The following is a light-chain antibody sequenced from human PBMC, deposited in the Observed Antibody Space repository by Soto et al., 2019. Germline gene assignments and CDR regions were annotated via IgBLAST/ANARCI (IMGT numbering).Light chain of an antibody. V-gene: IGLV2-14*01. J-gene: IGLJ3*02. CDR1: MRDVGAYNL. CDR2: GVR. Sequence: SALTQPASVSGSAGQSITISCSGTMRDVGAYNLVSWYQQHPGTAPKLIIYGVRNRPSGISSRFSGSRSGNTASLTISGLQSEDEGDYYCSAYTARSTLVFGGGTKVTVL. CDR3: SAYTARSTLV.